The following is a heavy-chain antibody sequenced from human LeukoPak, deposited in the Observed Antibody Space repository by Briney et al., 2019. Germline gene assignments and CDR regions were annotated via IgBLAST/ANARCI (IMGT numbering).Heavy chain of an antibody. CDR1: GFTFSSYS. CDR3: ARDVFLSYYDILAGGFDY. V-gene: IGHV3-21*01. CDR2: ISSSSSYI. J-gene: IGHJ4*02. Sequence: GGSLRLSCAASGFTFSSYSMKWVRQAPGKGLEWVSSISSSSSYIYYADSVKGRFTISRDNAKNSLYLQMNSLRAEDTAVYYCARDVFLSYYDILAGGFDYWGQGTLVTVSS. D-gene: IGHD3-9*01.